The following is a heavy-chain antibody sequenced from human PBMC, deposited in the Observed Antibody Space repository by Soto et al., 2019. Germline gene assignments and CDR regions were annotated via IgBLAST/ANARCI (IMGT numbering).Heavy chain of an antibody. J-gene: IGHJ4*02. CDR2: IFSNDEN. D-gene: IGHD6-13*01. Sequence: ESGPTLVNPTDTLTLTCTVSGFSLSNARMGVSWIRQPPGKALEWLAHIFSNDENSYSTSLKSRLTISKDTSKSQVVLTMTNMDPVDTATYYCPRIPAYSSSWYVDYWGQGTLVTVSS. CDR3: PRIPAYSSSWYVDY. V-gene: IGHV2-26*01. CDR1: GFSLSNARMG.